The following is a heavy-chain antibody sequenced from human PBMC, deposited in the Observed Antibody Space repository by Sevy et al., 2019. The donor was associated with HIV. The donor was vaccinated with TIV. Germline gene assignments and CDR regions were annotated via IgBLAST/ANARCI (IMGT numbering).Heavy chain of an antibody. CDR3: ARSMSWYASFDY. V-gene: IGHV1-69*13. CDR1: GRTFSNYA. Sequence: ASVKVSCKASGRTFSNYAISWVRQAPGQGLEWMGGIIPMFGTENYEQKFQGRVTITADESTSTAYMELGSLRSEDTAVYYCARSMSWYASFDYWGQGTLVTVSS. CDR2: IIPMFGTE. D-gene: IGHD6-13*01. J-gene: IGHJ4*02.